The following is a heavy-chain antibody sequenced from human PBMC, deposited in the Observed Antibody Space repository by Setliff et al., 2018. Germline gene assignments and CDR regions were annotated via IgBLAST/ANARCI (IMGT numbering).Heavy chain of an antibody. Sequence: PSETLSLTCTVSGGSLSADYYWSWIRQPAGKGLEWIGHVHPDGSTNYNPSLYSRLIISVDTSKNQFSLKLTSVTAADTAVYYCVRALLWSGEGRFDPWGQGTLVTAPQ. CDR3: VRALLWSGEGRFDP. J-gene: IGHJ5*02. D-gene: IGHD2-8*02. CDR2: VHPDGST. V-gene: IGHV4-61*09. CDR1: GGSLSADYY.